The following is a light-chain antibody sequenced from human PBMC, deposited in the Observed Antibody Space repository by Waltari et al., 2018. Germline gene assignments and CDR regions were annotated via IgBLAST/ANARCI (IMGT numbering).Light chain of an antibody. CDR2: DVT. V-gene: IGLV2-14*03. CDR3: SSYTPTSILV. J-gene: IGLJ2*01. CDR1: SSAAGSYNY. Sequence: QSALTQPASVSGSPGQSLTLPCSGTSSAAGSYNYVSWYHQHPGTPPKLLIYDVTKRPSGVSGRFSGSKSGNTASLTISGLQPEDEADYFCSSYTPTSILVFGGGTKLTV.